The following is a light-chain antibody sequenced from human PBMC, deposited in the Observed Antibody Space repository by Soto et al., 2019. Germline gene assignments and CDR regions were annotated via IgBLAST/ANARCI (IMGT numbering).Light chain of an antibody. CDR2: IDDDGRP. CDR1: SGHSSYA. J-gene: IGLJ3*02. V-gene: IGLV4-69*01. Sequence: QLVLTQSPSASASLGASVKLTCTLSSGHSSYAIAWHQQQPEKGPRFLMKIDDDGRPLKGDGIPDRFSGSSSGAERSLTISSLQSEDEADYYCQTWGPGLSWVFGGGTKLTVL. CDR3: QTWGPGLSWV.